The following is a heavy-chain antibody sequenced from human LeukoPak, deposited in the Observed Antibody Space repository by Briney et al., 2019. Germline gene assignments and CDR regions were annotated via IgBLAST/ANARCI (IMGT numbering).Heavy chain of an antibody. J-gene: IGHJ6*03. CDR3: ARADYSSTWSHDYYYMDV. CDR1: GGSISSSSYY. D-gene: IGHD6-13*01. V-gene: IGHV4-39*07. CDR2: IYYSGST. Sequence: PSETLSLTCTVSGGSISSSSYYWGWIRQPPGKGLEWIGSIYYSGSTYYNPSLKSRVTISVDTSKNQFSLKLSSVTAADTAVYYCARADYSSTWSHDYYYMDVWGKGTTVTVFS.